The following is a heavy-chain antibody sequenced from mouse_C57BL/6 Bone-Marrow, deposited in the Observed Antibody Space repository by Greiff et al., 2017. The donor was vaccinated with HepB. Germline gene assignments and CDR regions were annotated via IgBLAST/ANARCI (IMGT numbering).Heavy chain of an antibody. CDR2: VYPYNGGT. J-gene: IGHJ1*03. CDR3: ARPRHYYGSSYGYFDV. CDR1: GFTFTDYY. V-gene: IGHV1-36*01. D-gene: IGHD1-1*01. Sequence: EVKLQESGPVLVKPGPSVKISCKASGFTFTDYYMHWVKQSHGKSLEWIGLVYPYNGGTSYNQKFKGKATLTVDTSSSTAYMELNSLTSEDSAVYYCARPRHYYGSSYGYFDVWGTGTTVTVSS.